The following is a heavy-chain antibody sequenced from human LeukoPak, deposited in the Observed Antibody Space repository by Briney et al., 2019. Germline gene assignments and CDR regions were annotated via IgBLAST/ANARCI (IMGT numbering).Heavy chain of an antibody. CDR3: PRAQGAPYPYYMDV. CDR2: VSRDGVAT. D-gene: IGHD3-16*01. V-gene: IGHV3-74*01. CDR1: GFTFNWFL. J-gene: IGHJ6*03. Sequence: PGGSLRLSCAASGFTFNWFLMHWVREAPGKGLMWVSYVSRDGVATQYADSVKGRFTISRDNANNTLYLDMNILRADDTAIYYCPRAQGAPYPYYMDVWGKGTTVIVS.